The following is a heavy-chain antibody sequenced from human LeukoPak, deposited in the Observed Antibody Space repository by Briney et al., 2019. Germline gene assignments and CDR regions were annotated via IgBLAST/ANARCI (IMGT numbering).Heavy chain of an antibody. CDR3: ARVAIVVVPAAILDLVDFWSGYQRYYFDY. V-gene: IGHV3-7*01. Sequence: GGSLRLSXAASGFTFSSYWMSWVRQAPGKGLEWVANIKQDGSEKYYVDSVKVRFTISRDNAKNSLYLQMNSLRAEDTAVYYCARVAIVVVPAAILDLVDFWSGYQRYYFDYWGQGTLVTVSS. CDR1: GFTFSSYW. CDR2: IKQDGSEK. J-gene: IGHJ4*02. D-gene: IGHD2-2*02.